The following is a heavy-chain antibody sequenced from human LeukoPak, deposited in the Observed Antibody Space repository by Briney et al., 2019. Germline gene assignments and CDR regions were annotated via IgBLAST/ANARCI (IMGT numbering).Heavy chain of an antibody. Sequence: PGGSLRLSCAASGFTFSSYSMNWVRQAPGKGPEWVAHINMDGSEKYYVDSVKGRFTISRDNAKNSLYLQMNSLKVEDTAVYYCARDKVTYWGPGTLVTVSS. J-gene: IGHJ4*02. CDR1: GFTFSSYS. CDR2: INMDGSEK. V-gene: IGHV3-7*01. CDR3: ARDKVTY.